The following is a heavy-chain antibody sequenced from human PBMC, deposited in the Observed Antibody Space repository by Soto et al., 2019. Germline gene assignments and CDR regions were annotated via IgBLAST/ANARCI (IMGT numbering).Heavy chain of an antibody. V-gene: IGHV1-46*01. J-gene: IGHJ3*02. D-gene: IGHD3-10*01. CDR1: GYTFTSYY. CDR3: ARDEDYYGSGSYYRTAFDT. CDR2: INPSGGST. Sequence: ASVKVSCKASGYTFTSYYMHWVRQAPGQGLEWMGIINPSGGSTSYAQKFQGRVTMTRDTSTSTVYMELSSLRSEDTAVYYCARDEDYYGSGSYYRTAFDTWGQGTMVTVSS.